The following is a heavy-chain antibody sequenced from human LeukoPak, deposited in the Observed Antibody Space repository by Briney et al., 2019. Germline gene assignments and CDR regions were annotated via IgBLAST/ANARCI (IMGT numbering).Heavy chain of an antibody. CDR2: IKGGGGDP. CDR1: GFTFSTYA. Sequence: GGSLRLSCAAPGFTFSTYAMGWVRQAPGEGLEWVSSIKGGGGDPFYADSVRGRFTISRDESKNTLYLQLNSLRAEDTAVYFCAQGGHDYNPFYCWGQGTLVTVSS. J-gene: IGHJ4*02. V-gene: IGHV3-23*01. D-gene: IGHD4-11*01. CDR3: AQGGHDYNPFYC.